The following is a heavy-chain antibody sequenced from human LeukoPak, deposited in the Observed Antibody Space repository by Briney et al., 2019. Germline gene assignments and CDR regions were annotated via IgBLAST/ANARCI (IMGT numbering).Heavy chain of an antibody. CDR2: IYTSGST. CDR3: ARDKETYQLLNRQGGFDP. D-gene: IGHD2-2*01. J-gene: IGHJ5*02. V-gene: IGHV4-4*07. CDR1: GGSISSYY. Sequence: PETLSLTCTVSGGSISSYYWSWIRQPAGKGLEWIGRIYTSGSTNYNPSLKSRVTMSVDTSKNQFSLKLSSVTAADTAVYYCARDKETYQLLNRQGGFDPWGQGTLVTVSS.